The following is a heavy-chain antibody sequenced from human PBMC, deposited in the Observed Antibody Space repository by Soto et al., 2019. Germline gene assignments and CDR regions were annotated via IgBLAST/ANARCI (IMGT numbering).Heavy chain of an antibody. V-gene: IGHV1-2*02. CDR1: GDTFTANY. Sequence: ASVKVSCKASGDTFTANYIRWVRQAPGQGFEWMGWINPQSGGTNYPQKFQGRLTITADRATSAAYLELTSLTSDDTAVYFCATQRTALSPFDPWGQGTPVTVSS. D-gene: IGHD1-1*01. J-gene: IGHJ5*02. CDR2: INPQSGGT. CDR3: ATQRTALSPFDP.